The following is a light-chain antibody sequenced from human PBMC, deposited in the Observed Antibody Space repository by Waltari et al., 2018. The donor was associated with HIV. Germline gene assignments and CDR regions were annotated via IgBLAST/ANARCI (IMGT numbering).Light chain of an antibody. CDR1: SSNIGRNT. CDR2: SSN. CDR3: ATWEDSLNGRV. V-gene: IGLV1-44*01. Sequence: QSMLTQPPSPSGTPGQRVTISCSGSSSNIGRNTVNWYQQLPGTAPKLLIYSSNHRPSGGPDRFSGSKSGTSASLAISGLQAEDEADYYCATWEDSLNGRVFGGGTKRTVL. J-gene: IGLJ3*02.